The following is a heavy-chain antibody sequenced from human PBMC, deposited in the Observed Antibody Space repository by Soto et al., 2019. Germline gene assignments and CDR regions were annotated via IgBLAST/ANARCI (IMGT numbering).Heavy chain of an antibody. V-gene: IGHV1-18*01. J-gene: IGHJ6*02. CDR1: GYTFTSYG. Sequence: ASVKVSWKASGYTFTSYGISWVRQAPGQGLEWMGWISAYNGNTNYAQKLQGRVTMTTDTSTSTAYMELRSLRSDDTAVYYCARGLYVYYYYYGMDVWGQGTTVTVS. CDR2: ISAYNGNT. D-gene: IGHD3-16*01. CDR3: ARGLYVYYYYYGMDV.